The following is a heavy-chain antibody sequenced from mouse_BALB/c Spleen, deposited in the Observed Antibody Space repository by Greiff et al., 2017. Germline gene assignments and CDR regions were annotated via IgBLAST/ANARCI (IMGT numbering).Heavy chain of an antibody. CDR2: ISSGGSYT. V-gene: IGHV5-9-4*01. J-gene: IGHJ3*01. CDR3: ARGGSYYRYDAWFAY. CDR1: GFTFSSYA. Sequence: EVMLVESGGGLVKPGGSLKLSCAASGFTFSSYAMSWVRQSPEKRLVWVAGISSGGSYTYYPDTVTGRFTISRDNAKNTLYLEMSSLRSEDTAMYYCARGGSYYRYDAWFAYGGQGTLVTVSA. D-gene: IGHD2-14*01.